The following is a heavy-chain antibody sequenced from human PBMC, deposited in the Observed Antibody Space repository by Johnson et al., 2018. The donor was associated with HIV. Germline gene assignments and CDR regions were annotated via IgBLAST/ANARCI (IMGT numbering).Heavy chain of an antibody. D-gene: IGHD6-6*01. Sequence: VQLVESGGGVVEPGRSLRLSCAASGFTFSSYWMSWVRQAPGKGLEWVSGIGWSSGVLAYAASVKGRFTISRDNAKNTLYLQMNSLRAEDTAVYYCARAERSSSGVDAFDIWGQGTMVTVSS. V-gene: IGHV3-21*01. J-gene: IGHJ3*02. CDR3: ARAERSSSGVDAFDI. CDR1: GFTFSSYW. CDR2: IGWSSGVL.